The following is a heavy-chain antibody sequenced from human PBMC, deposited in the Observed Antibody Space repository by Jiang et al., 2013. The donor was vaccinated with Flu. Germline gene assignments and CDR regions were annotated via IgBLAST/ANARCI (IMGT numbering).Heavy chain of an antibody. D-gene: IGHD3-22*01. CDR2: IYWDDDK. J-gene: IGHJ4*02. Sequence: PTQTLTLTCTFSGFSLSTSGVGVGWIRQPPGKALEWLALIYWDDDKRYSPSLKSRLTITKDTSKNQVVLTMTNMDPVDTATYYCAHSPLDYDSSGYYFYFDYWGQGTLVTVSS. CDR1: GFSLSTSGVG. V-gene: IGHV2-5*02. CDR3: AHSPLDYDSSGYYFYFDY.